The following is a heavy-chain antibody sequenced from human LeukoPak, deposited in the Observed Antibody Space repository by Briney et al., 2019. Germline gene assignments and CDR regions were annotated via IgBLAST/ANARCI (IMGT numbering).Heavy chain of an antibody. D-gene: IGHD6-6*01. CDR1: GGSFSGYY. V-gene: IGHV4-34*01. J-gene: IGHJ5*02. CDR3: AVSAAALFDP. CDR2: INHSGST. Sequence: SETLSLTCAVYGGSFSGYYWSWFRQPPGKGLEWIGEINHSGSTNYNPSLSLKSRVTISLDTSKNQFSLMLNSVTAADTAVYYRAVSAAALFDPWGQGTLVTVSS.